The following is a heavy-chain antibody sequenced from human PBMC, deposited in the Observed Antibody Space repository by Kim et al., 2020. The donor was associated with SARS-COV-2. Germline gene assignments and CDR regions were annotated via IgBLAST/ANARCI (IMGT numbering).Heavy chain of an antibody. D-gene: IGHD4-17*01. J-gene: IGHJ4*02. V-gene: IGHV1-69*13. Sequence: SVKVSCKASGGTFSSYAISWVRQAPGQGLEWMGGIIPIFGTANYAQKFQGRVTITADESTSTAYMELSSLRSEDTAVYYCAREGGTVVVFDYWGQGTLVTVSS. CDR3: AREGGTVVVFDY. CDR2: IIPIFGTA. CDR1: GGTFSSYA.